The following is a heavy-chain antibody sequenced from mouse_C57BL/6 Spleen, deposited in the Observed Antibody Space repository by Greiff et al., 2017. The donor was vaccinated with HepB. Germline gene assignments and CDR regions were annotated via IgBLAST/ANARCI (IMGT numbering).Heavy chain of an antibody. Sequence: VQLVESGPGLVQPSQSLSITCTVSGFSLTSYGVHWVRQSPGKGLEWLGVIWSGGSTDYNAAFISRLSISKDNSKSQVFFKMNSLQADDTAIYYCARDLDYYGRRYFDVWGTGTTVTVSS. J-gene: IGHJ1*03. D-gene: IGHD1-1*01. CDR1: GFSLTSYG. CDR3: ARDLDYYGRRYFDV. V-gene: IGHV2-2*01. CDR2: IWSGGST.